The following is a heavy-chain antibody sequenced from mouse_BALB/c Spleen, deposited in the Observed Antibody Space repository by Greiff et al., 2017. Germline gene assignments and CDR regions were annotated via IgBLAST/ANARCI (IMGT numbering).Heavy chain of an antibody. J-gene: IGHJ4*01. CDR1: GFNIKDTY. Sequence: VQLQQSGAELVKPGASVKLSCTASGFNIKDTYMHWVKQRPEQGLEWIGRIDPANGNTKYDPKFQGKATITADTSSNTAYLQLSSLTSEDTAVYYCARSPYYYGSSPYYYAMDYWGQGTSVTVSS. CDR2: IDPANGNT. D-gene: IGHD1-1*01. CDR3: ARSPYYYGSSPYYYAMDY. V-gene: IGHV14-3*02.